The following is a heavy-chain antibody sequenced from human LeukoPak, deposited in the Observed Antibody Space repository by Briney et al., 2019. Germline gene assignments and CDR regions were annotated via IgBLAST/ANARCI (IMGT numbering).Heavy chain of an antibody. CDR3: ATSNDAKIAPFDH. CDR2: VNTKGET. J-gene: IGHJ4*02. Sequence: SSGTLSLTCTVSGVSMSAFQWSWVRQSPEKGLEWIGCVNTKGETNYNPSLKSRVITSVDTSKSQFSLRLTSVTAADTAVYYCATSNDAKIAPFDHWGQGALVTVSS. D-gene: IGHD2-8*01. CDR1: GVSMSAFQ. V-gene: IGHV4-4*09.